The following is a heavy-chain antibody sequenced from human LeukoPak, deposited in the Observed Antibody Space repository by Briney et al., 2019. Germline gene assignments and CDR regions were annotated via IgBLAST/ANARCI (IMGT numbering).Heavy chain of an antibody. D-gene: IGHD3-16*02. Sequence: TSETLSLTCTVSGGSISSYYWSWMRQPPGKGLEWIGYMYYSGSTNYNPSLKSRVTISVDTSKNQFSLKLSSVTAADTAVYYCARVRVWGSYRYFDYWGQGTLVTAS. V-gene: IGHV4-59*01. CDR1: GGSISSYY. CDR2: MYYSGST. J-gene: IGHJ4*02. CDR3: ARVRVWGSYRYFDY.